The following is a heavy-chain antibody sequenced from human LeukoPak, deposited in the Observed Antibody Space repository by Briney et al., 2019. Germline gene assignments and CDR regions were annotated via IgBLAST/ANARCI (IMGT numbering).Heavy chain of an antibody. Sequence: GRSLRLSCGASGFTFSSYAMHWVRQAPGKGLEWVAVISYDGSNKYYADSVKGRFTISRDNSKNTLYLQMNSLRAEDTAVYYCAKDQERYCSGGSCLGAFDIWGQGTMVTVSS. V-gene: IGHV3-30-3*01. CDR1: GFTFSSYA. D-gene: IGHD2-15*01. J-gene: IGHJ3*02. CDR3: AKDQERYCSGGSCLGAFDI. CDR2: ISYDGSNK.